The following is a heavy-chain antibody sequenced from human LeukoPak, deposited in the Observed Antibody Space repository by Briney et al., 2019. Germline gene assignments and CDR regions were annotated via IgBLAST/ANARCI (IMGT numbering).Heavy chain of an antibody. CDR2: ISRSGSTI. V-gene: IGHV3-48*03. Sequence: GGSLRLSCAASGFTLSIYEMNCVRQAPGRGLEWISYISRSGSTIYYADSVKGRFTISRDSAQNSLYLPMNSLRAEDTALYYSARDRWERSNYFDFWGQGALVTVSS. D-gene: IGHD1-26*01. CDR1: GFTLSIYE. CDR3: ARDRWERSNYFDF. J-gene: IGHJ4*02.